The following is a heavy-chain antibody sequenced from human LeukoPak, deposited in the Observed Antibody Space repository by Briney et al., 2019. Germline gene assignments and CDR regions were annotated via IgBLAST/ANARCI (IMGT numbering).Heavy chain of an antibody. CDR2: ISYDGSNK. CDR3: ARGRDLGSRGWFDP. Sequence: GRSLRLSCAASGFTFSSYAMHWVRRAPGKGLEWVAVISYDGSNKYYADSVKGRFTISRDNSKNTLYLQMNSLRAEDTAVYYCARGRDLGSRGWFDPWGQGTLVTVSS. J-gene: IGHJ5*02. D-gene: IGHD3-10*01. CDR1: GFTFSSYA. V-gene: IGHV3-30-3*01.